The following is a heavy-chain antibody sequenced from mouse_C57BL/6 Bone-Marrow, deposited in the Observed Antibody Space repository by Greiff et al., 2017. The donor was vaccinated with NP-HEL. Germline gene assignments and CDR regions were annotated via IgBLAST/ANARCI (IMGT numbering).Heavy chain of an antibody. D-gene: IGHD2-4*01. CDR3: ARGGDYDVGAMDY. CDR2: ISSGGSYT. Sequence: EVMLVESGGDLVKPGGSLKLSCAASGFTFSSYGMSWVRQTPDKRLEWVATISSGGSYTYYPDSVKGRFTISRDNVKNTLYLQMSSRKSEDTAMYYCARGGDYDVGAMDYWGQGTSVTVSS. CDR1: GFTFSSYG. V-gene: IGHV5-6*01. J-gene: IGHJ4*01.